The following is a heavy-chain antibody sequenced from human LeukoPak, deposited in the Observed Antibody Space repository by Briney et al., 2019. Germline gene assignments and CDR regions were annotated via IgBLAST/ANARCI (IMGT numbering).Heavy chain of an antibody. CDR2: IKQDGSER. D-gene: IGHD4/OR15-4a*01. Sequence: GGSLRLSCAASGFTFSSYWMTWVRQAPGKGLEWVANIKQDGSERNYVDSVKGRFTISRDNAKNSLYLQMNTLRDEDTAVYYCATGAGGGYWGQGTLVTVSS. CDR3: ATGAGGGY. J-gene: IGHJ4*02. V-gene: IGHV3-7*03. CDR1: GFTFSSYW.